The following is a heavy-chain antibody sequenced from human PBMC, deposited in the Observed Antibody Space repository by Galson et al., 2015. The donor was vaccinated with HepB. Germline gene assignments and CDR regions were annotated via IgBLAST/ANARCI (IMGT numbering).Heavy chain of an antibody. D-gene: IGHD6-13*01. J-gene: IGHJ6*03. CDR1: GGTFSSYA. V-gene: IGHV1-69*10. Sequence: SVKVSCKASGGTFSSYAISWVRQAPEQGLEWMGGIIPILDIANYAQKFQGRVTITADKSTNTAYMELSSLRSEDTAVYYCARGRAAKRGYYYYIDVWGKGTTVTVSS. CDR3: ARGRAAKRGYYYYIDV. CDR2: IIPILDIA.